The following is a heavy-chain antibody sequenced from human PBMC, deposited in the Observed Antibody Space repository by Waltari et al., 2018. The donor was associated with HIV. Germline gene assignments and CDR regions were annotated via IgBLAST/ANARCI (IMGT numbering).Heavy chain of an antibody. CDR3: ARGEDVSLTHLPPGFRLEF. J-gene: IGHJ4*02. CDR2: INPDSGDT. V-gene: IGHV1-2*06. D-gene: IGHD1-26*01. CDR1: GDTFNTSH. Sequence: LVQSASEVMAPGASVTPSCQVSGDTFNTSHIYWFRRAPGQGFEWLGLINPDSGDTIDAQTFQKVVTMTWDTSSASAYMELTRLTSADAAMYFCARGEDVSLTHLPPGFRLEFWGRGSLVTVSS.